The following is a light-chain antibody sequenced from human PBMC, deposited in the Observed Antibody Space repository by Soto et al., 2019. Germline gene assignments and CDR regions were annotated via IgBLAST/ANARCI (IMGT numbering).Light chain of an antibody. Sequence: DIVMTQSPDSLAVSLGERATINCKSSQSVLYTSNNKNYLAWYQQKPGQPPKLLIYWSSTRESGVPDRISGSGSGTDFTLTITSLQAEDVAVYYCQQYYSTPYTFGQRTKLDIK. CDR1: QSVLYTSNNKNY. CDR3: QQYYSTPYT. CDR2: WSS. V-gene: IGKV4-1*01. J-gene: IGKJ2*01.